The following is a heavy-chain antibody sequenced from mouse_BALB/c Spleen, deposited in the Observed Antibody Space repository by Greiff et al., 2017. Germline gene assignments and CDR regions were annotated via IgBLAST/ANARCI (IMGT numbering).Heavy chain of an antibody. CDR1: GFTFSSFG. J-gene: IGHJ3*01. CDR2: ISSGSSTI. CDR3: ARGLNWGFAY. V-gene: IGHV5-17*02. Sequence: EVKVVESGGGLVQPGGSRKLSCAASGFTFSSFGMHWVRQAPEKGLEWVAYISSGSSTIYYADTVKGRFTISRDNPKNTLFLQMTSLRSEDTAMYYCARGLNWGFAYWGQGTLVTVSA. D-gene: IGHD4-1*01.